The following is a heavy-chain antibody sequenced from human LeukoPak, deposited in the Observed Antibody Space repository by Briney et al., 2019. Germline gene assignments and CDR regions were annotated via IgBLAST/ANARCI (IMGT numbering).Heavy chain of an antibody. J-gene: IGHJ4*02. D-gene: IGHD5-18*01. V-gene: IGHV3-9*03. Sequence: GGSLRLSCATSGFIFDEYAMHWVRQVPGKGLEWVSGISWNSGSIGYADSVKGRFTISRDNAKNSLYLQMNSLRAEDMALYYCAKGATPGYSYGLIDYWGQGTLVTVSS. CDR1: GFIFDEYA. CDR2: ISWNSGSI. CDR3: AKGATPGYSYGLIDY.